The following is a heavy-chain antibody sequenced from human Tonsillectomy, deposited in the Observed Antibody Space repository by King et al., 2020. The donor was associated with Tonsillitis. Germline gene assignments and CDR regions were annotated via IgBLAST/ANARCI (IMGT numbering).Heavy chain of an antibody. V-gene: IGHV4-34*01. CDR3: ARGITLNVLRFLEWLPSGYFDY. Sequence: VQLQQWGAGLLKPSETLSLTCAVYGGSFSGYYWSWIRQPPGKGLEWIGEINHSGSTNYNPSLKSRVTISVDTSKNQFSLKLSSVTAAYTAVYYCARGITLNVLRFLEWLPSGYFDYWGQGTLVTVSS. CDR2: INHSGST. D-gene: IGHD3-3*01. J-gene: IGHJ4*02. CDR1: GGSFSGYY.